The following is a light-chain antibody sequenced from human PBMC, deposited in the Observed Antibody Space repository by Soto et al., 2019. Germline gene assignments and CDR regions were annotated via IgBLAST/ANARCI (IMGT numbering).Light chain of an antibody. J-gene: IGKJ4*01. V-gene: IGKV1-17*01. CDR3: QQYNSYPLT. CDR2: AAS. Sequence: DIQMTQSPSSRSASVGDRVTITRRGSQGITNDLGWYQQKPGKAPKRLIFAASGLQSGVPSRFRGSGSGTEFTLTISSLQPEDIATYYCQQYNSYPLTFGGGTKVEVK. CDR1: QGITND.